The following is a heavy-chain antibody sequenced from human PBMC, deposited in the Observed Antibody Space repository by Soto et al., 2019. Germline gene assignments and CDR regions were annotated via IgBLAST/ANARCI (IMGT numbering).Heavy chain of an antibody. J-gene: IGHJ3*02. D-gene: IGHD2-15*01. CDR3: AGLRLYCSGGSCPDAFDI. Sequence: PSETLSLTCAGYGGSFSGYYWSWIRQPPGKGLEWIGEINHSGSTNYNPSLKSRVTISVDTSKNQFSLKLSSVTAADTAVYYCAGLRLYCSGGSCPDAFDIWGQGTMVTVSS. CDR1: GGSFSGYY. V-gene: IGHV4-34*01. CDR2: INHSGST.